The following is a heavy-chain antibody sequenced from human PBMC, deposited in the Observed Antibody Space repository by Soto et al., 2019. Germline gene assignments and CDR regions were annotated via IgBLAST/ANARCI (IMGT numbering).Heavy chain of an antibody. J-gene: IGHJ4*02. CDR3: ARQGYY. CDR2: IYFNGNT. V-gene: IGHV4-39*01. CDR1: GVSISDTSYY. Sequence: QLQLQESGPGLVKPSETLSLTCNVSGVSISDTSYYWGWIRQPPGKGLEWIGTIYFNGNTFYNPSLMRRLTISVDTSKNQISLSLTSVTAADTAVYYCARQGYYWGQGTLVAVAS.